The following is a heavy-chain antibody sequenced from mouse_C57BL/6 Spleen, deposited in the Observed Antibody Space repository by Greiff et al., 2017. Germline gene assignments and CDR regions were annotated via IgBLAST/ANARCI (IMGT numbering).Heavy chain of an antibody. CDR2: ISDGGSYT. CDR3: ARDEPLFDY. CDR1: GFTFSSYA. J-gene: IGHJ2*01. V-gene: IGHV5-4*01. Sequence: EVKLVESGGGLVKPGGSLKLSCAASGFTFSSYAMSWVRQTPEKRLEWVATISDGGSYTYYPDNVKGRFTISRDNAKNNLYLQMSHLKSEDTAMYYCARDEPLFDYWGQGTTLTVSS.